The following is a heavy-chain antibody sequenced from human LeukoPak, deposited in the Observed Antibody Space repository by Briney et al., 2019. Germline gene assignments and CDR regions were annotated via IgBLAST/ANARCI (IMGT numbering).Heavy chain of an antibody. Sequence: SQTLSLTCAISGDSVSSNSVAWNWIRQSPSRGLEWLGRTYYRSKWYNDYEVSVKSRITINPDTSKNQFSLKLSSVTAADTAVYYCARQTYYYDRDAFGWFDPWGQGTLVTVSS. CDR2: TYYRSKWYN. CDR1: GDSVSSNSVA. J-gene: IGHJ5*02. V-gene: IGHV6-1*01. D-gene: IGHD3-22*01. CDR3: ARQTYYYDRDAFGWFDP.